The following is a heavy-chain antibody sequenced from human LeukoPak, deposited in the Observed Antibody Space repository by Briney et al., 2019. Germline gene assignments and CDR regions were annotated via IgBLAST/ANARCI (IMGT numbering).Heavy chain of an antibody. Sequence: SETLSLTCTVSGYSISSGYYWAWIRQPPGKGLEWIGSFYYRGSTYYNASLQSRVTISIDTSKNQFSLRLSSVTAADTAMYYCAKSGGYGLIDYWGQGTLVTVSS. D-gene: IGHD1-26*01. CDR1: GYSISSGYY. CDR3: AKSGGYGLIDY. CDR2: FYYRGST. V-gene: IGHV4-38-2*02. J-gene: IGHJ4*02.